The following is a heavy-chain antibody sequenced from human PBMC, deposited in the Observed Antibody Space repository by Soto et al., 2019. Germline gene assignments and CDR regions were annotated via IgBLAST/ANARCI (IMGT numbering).Heavy chain of an antibody. V-gene: IGHV5-51*01. Sequence: GESLKISCQGSGYRFTSYWIGWVRQMPGKGLEWMGIIYPGDSDTRYSPSFQGQVTISADKSISTAYLQWSSLKASDTAMYYCARHEPSGNPPYYYYGMDVWGQGTTVTVSS. CDR2: IYPGDSDT. D-gene: IGHD6-13*01. CDR1: GYRFTSYW. CDR3: ARHEPSGNPPYYYYGMDV. J-gene: IGHJ6*02.